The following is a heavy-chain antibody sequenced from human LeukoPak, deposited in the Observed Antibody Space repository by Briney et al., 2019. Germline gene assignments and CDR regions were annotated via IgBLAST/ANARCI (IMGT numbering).Heavy chain of an antibody. D-gene: IGHD2-15*01. V-gene: IGHV1-18*01. CDR1: GYTFTSYG. J-gene: IGHJ4*02. CDR3: ARDLEFLGYCSGGSCPLPDY. Sequence: PRASVKVSCKASGYTFTSYGISWVRQAPGQGLEWMGWISAYNGNTNYAQKLQGRVTMTTDTSTSTAYMELRSLRSDDTAVYYCARDLEFLGYCSGGSCPLPDYWGQGTLVTVSS. CDR2: ISAYNGNT.